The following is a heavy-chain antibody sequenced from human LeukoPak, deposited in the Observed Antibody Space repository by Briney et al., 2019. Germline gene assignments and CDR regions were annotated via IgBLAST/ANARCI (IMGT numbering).Heavy chain of an antibody. Sequence: PGGSLRLSCAASGFTFSRYSMNWVRQAPGKGLEWVSGINWNGGRIVYADSVKGRFTISRDNAKNSLYLQMNSLRAEDMALYYCARGNYATGLNWGQGTLVTVSS. V-gene: IGHV3-9*03. D-gene: IGHD3-10*01. J-gene: IGHJ4*02. CDR2: INWNGGRI. CDR1: GFTFSRYS. CDR3: ARGNYATGLN.